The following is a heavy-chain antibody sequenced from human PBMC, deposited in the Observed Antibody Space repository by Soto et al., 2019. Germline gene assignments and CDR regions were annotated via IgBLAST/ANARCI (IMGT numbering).Heavy chain of an antibody. Sequence: ASVKVSCKASGYTFTSYGISWVRQAPGQGLEWMGWISAYNGNTNYAQKLQGRVTMTTDTSTSTAYMELSSLRSEDTAVYYCARGDGYCSSTSCLPTYYYYMDVWGKGTTVTVSS. J-gene: IGHJ6*03. V-gene: IGHV1-18*01. CDR1: GYTFTSYG. CDR2: ISAYNGNT. D-gene: IGHD2-2*01. CDR3: ARGDGYCSSTSCLPTYYYYMDV.